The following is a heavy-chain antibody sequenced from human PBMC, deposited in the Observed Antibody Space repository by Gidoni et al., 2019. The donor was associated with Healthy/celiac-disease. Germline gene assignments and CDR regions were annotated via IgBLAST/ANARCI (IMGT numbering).Heavy chain of an antibody. D-gene: IGHD1-7*01. CDR3: ARESGSRTGTFFDY. J-gene: IGHJ4*02. CDR2: ISYDGSNK. Sequence: QVQLVESGGGVVQPGRSLRLSCAASGFTFSSYAMHWVRQAPGKGLEWVAVISYDGSNKYYADSVKGRFTISRDNSKNTLYLQMNSLRAEDTAVYYCARESGSRTGTFFDYWGQGTLVTVSS. CDR1: GFTFSSYA. V-gene: IGHV3-30-3*01.